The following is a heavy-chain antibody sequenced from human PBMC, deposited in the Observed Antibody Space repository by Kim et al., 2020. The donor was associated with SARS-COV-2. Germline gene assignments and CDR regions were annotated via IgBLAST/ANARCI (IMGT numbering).Heavy chain of an antibody. CDR2: INHSGST. CDR1: GGSFSGYY. J-gene: IGHJ5*02. D-gene: IGHD3-10*01. CDR3: ARHFLWLPGFANWFDP. V-gene: IGHV4-34*01. Sequence: SETLSLTCAVYGGSFSGYYWSWIRQPPGKGLEWIGEINHSGSTNYNPSLKSRVTISVDTSKNQFSLKLSSVTAADTAVYYCARHFLWLPGFANWFDPWGQGTLVTVSS.